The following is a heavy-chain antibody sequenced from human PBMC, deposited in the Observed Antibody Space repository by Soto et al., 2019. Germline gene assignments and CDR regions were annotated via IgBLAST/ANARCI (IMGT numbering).Heavy chain of an antibody. V-gene: IGHV1-2*02. CDR3: ARDPLYYYDSSGYPTDYYYYGMDV. J-gene: IGHJ6*02. CDR1: GYTFTGYY. Sequence: ASVKVSCKASGYTFTGYYMHWVRQAPGQGLEWMGWINPNSGGTNYAQKFQGRVTMTRDTSISTAYMELSRLRSDDTAVYYCARDPLYYYDSSGYPTDYYYYGMDVWRQGPTVTVSS. CDR2: INPNSGGT. D-gene: IGHD3-22*01.